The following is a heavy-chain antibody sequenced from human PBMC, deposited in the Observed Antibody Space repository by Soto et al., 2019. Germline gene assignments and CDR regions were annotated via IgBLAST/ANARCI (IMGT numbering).Heavy chain of an antibody. D-gene: IGHD2-15*01. CDR3: ARVGSVAAGRPFDY. J-gene: IGHJ4*02. CDR1: GGSISRYY. CDR2: IHYSGSS. Sequence: SETRSLTCTVSGGSISRYYWSWIRQPPGKGLEWIGYIHYSGSSIYNPSLKSRVTIAVDTSKNQFSLKLSSVTAADTAVYYCARVGSVAAGRPFDYWGQGTLVT. V-gene: IGHV4-59*01.